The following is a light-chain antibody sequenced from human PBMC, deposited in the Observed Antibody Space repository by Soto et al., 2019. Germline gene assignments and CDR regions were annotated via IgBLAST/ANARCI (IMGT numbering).Light chain of an antibody. CDR3: QQRSNWPPLT. J-gene: IGKJ4*02. V-gene: IGKV3-11*01. Sequence: EIVLTQSPATLSLSPGKRATLSCRASQSVSSYLAWYQQKPGQAPRLLIYDASNRATGIPARFSGSGSGTEFTLTISSLEPEDFAVYYCQQRSNWPPLTFGGGTKVEIK. CDR2: DAS. CDR1: QSVSSY.